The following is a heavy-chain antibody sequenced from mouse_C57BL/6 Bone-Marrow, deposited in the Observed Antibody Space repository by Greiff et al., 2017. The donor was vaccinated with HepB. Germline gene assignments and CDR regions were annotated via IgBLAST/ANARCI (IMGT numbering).Heavy chain of an antibody. D-gene: IGHD2-1*01. CDR3: ASSIYYGNWDYAMDY. Sequence: QVQLQQPGAELVRPGTSVKLSCKASGYTFTSYWMHWVKQRPGQGLEWIGVIDPSDSYTNYNQKFKGKATLTVDTSSSTAYMQLSSLTSEDSAVYYSASSIYYGNWDYAMDYWGQGTSVTVSS. J-gene: IGHJ4*01. CDR2: IDPSDSYT. V-gene: IGHV1-59*01. CDR1: GYTFTSYW.